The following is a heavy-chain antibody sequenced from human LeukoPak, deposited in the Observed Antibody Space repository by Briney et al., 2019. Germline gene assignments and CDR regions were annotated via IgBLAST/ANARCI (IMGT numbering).Heavy chain of an antibody. CDR3: AKLFGYSGFLFDY. D-gene: IGHD5-12*01. J-gene: IGHJ4*02. CDR2: ISYDGSNK. CDR1: GFTFSSYA. V-gene: IGHV3-30*18. Sequence: GGSLRLSCAASGFTFSSYAMHWVRQAPGKGLEWVAVISYDGSNKYYADSVKGRFTISRDNSKNTLYLQMNSLRAEDTAVYYCAKLFGYSGFLFDYWGQGTLVTVSS.